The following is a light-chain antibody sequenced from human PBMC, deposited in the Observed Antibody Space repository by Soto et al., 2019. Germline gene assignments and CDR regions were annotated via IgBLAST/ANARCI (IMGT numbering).Light chain of an antibody. CDR3: TSYTPSSTYV. Sequence: QSALTQPASVSGSPGQSITISCTGTSSDVGNYDYVSWYQQYPGKAPTLMIYAVGRRPSGVSNRFSGSKSGNTASLTISGLQAEDEADYYCTSYTPSSTYVFGTGTKLTVL. CDR1: SSDVGNYDY. V-gene: IGLV2-14*03. J-gene: IGLJ1*01. CDR2: AVG.